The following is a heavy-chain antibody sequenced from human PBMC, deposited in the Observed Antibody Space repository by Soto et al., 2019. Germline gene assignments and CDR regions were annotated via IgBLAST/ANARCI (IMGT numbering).Heavy chain of an antibody. CDR3: ARVVVPAATRYYYYGMDV. V-gene: IGHV1-3*01. J-gene: IGHJ6*02. CDR2: INAGNGNT. Sequence: EASVKVSCKASGYTFTSYAMHWVRQAPGQRLEWMGWINAGNGNTKYSQKFQGRVTITRDTSASTAYMELSSLRSEDTAVYYCARVVVPAATRYYYYGMDVWGQGTTVTVSS. CDR1: GYTFTSYA. D-gene: IGHD2-2*01.